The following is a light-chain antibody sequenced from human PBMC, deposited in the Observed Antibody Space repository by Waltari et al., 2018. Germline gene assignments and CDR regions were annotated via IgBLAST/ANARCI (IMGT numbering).Light chain of an antibody. J-gene: IGLJ3*02. Sequence: QLVLTQSPSASASLGASVKLTCTLSSGHSGNIISLLQKQPEQVPGYLMKVNSDGSHTKGAEMSSRFSGSSSGARRHRASSRRQSEDEADYYGQTGGHGTWVFGGGTKLTVL. CDR2: VNSDGSH. V-gene: IGLV4-69*01. CDR3: QTGGHGTWV. CDR1: SGHSGNI.